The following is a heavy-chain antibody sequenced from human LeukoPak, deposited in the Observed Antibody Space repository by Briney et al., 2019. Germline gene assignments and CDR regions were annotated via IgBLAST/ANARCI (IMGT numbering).Heavy chain of an antibody. Sequence: PGGSLRLSCAASGFTFDDYAMHWVRQAPGKGLEWVSGISWSSGSIGYADSVKGRFTISRDNAKNSLYLQMNSLRAEDTALYYCARDIRTYYHGSGSYPDYCGQGTLVTVSS. CDR2: ISWSSGSI. CDR1: GFTFDDYA. CDR3: ARDIRTYYHGSGSYPDY. J-gene: IGHJ4*02. D-gene: IGHD3-10*01. V-gene: IGHV3-9*01.